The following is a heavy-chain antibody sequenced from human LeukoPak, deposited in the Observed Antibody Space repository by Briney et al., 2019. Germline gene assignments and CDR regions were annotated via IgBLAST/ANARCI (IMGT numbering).Heavy chain of an antibody. Sequence: GGSLRLSCTASGFTFGDYAMSWVRQAPGKGLEWVGFIRSKAYGGTTEYAASVKGRFTISRDDSKSIAYLQMNSLKTEDTAVYYCTRDTDYYDSSGYYLDYWGQGTLVTVSS. CDR1: GFTFGDYA. CDR2: IRSKAYGGTT. D-gene: IGHD3-22*01. J-gene: IGHJ4*02. V-gene: IGHV3-49*04. CDR3: TRDTDYYDSSGYYLDY.